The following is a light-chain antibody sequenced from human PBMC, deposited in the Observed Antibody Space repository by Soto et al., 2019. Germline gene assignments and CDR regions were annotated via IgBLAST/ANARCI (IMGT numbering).Light chain of an antibody. CDR2: KTS. Sequence: DTQMTQSPSTLSASVGDRVTITCRASQSISTSMAWYQQRPGTAPKLLIYKTSTLESGVPSRFSGSGSGTKITLTISSLQPDDFATYYCQQYNTYSPTFGQGTKVEVK. V-gene: IGKV1-5*03. CDR1: QSISTS. J-gene: IGKJ1*01. CDR3: QQYNTYSPT.